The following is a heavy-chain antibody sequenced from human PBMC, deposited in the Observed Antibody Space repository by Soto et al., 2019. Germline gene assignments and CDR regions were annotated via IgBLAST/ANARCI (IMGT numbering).Heavy chain of an antibody. CDR3: ARGRERSGSCTPNWFDS. Sequence: QVQLQQWGAGLLKPSETLSLTCAVYGGSFSGYYWSWIRQPPGKGLEWIGEINHSGSTNYNPSLKRRVTHAVDPSKTQSSQKLSPVTAADTAVYYWARGRERSGSCTPNWFDSWGQGTLVTVSS. CDR2: INHSGST. V-gene: IGHV4-34*01. J-gene: IGHJ5*01. D-gene: IGHD1-26*01. CDR1: GGSFSGYY.